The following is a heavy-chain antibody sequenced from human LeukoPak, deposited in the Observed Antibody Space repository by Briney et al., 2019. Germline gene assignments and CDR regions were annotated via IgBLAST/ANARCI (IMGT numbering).Heavy chain of an antibody. CDR3: ARAPVSLLLPDAFDI. D-gene: IGHD3-22*01. Sequence: SETLSLTCTVSGGSISSGGYYWSWIRQPPGKGLEWIGYIYHSGSTYYNPSLKSRVTISVDRSKNQFSLKLSSVAAADTAVYYCARAPVSLLLPDAFDIWGQGTMVTVSS. V-gene: IGHV4-30-2*01. J-gene: IGHJ3*02. CDR1: GGSISSGGYY. CDR2: IYHSGST.